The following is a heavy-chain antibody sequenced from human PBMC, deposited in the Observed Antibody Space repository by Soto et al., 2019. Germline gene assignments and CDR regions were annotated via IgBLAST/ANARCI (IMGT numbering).Heavy chain of an antibody. CDR1: GGTFNSYA. J-gene: IGHJ2*01. V-gene: IGHV1-69*01. D-gene: IGHD1-26*01. Sequence: QVQLVQSGAEVKKPGSSVKVSCKASGGTFNSYAISWVRQAPGQGLEWMGGIIPMFGPPNYAQRFQGRVTITADESRSTAFMELSGLRSEDTAVYYCARSGLAGATKFDLWGSGTLVTVSS. CDR2: IIPMFGPP. CDR3: ARSGLAGATKFDL.